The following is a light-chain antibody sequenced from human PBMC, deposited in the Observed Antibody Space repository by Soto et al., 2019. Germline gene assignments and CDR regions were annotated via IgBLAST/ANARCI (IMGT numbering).Light chain of an antibody. CDR1: QTISSW. Sequence: IQITQSPSTLSGSVGDRVTITCRDSQTISSWLAWYQKKTGKAAKILIYKASTLKSGVPSRFSGSGSGTEFTLTISSLQPDDFATYYCQHYNSYSEAFGHGTKVDIK. V-gene: IGKV1-5*03. CDR3: QHYNSYSEA. CDR2: KAS. J-gene: IGKJ1*01.